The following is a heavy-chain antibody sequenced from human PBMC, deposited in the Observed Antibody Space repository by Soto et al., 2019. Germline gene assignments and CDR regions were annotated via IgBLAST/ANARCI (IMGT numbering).Heavy chain of an antibody. D-gene: IGHD2-15*01. V-gene: IGHV3-33*01. CDR1: GFTFSSYG. J-gene: IGHJ3*02. Sequence: QVQLVESGGGVVQPGRSLRLSCAASGFTFSSYGMHWVRQAPGKGLEWVAVIWYDGSNKYYADSVKGRFTISRDNSKNTLYLQMNSLRAEDTAVYYCAREGFDCSGGSCYKADAFDIWGQGTMVTVS. CDR2: IWYDGSNK. CDR3: AREGFDCSGGSCYKADAFDI.